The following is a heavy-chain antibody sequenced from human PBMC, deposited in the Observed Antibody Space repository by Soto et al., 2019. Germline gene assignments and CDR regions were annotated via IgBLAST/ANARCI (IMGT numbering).Heavy chain of an antibody. CDR1: GYTFTSYR. Sequence: EASGKVSCKASGYTFTSYRISWVRQAPGQGLEWMGWISAYNGNTNYAQKLQGRVTMTTDTSTSTAYMELRSLRSDDTAVYYCARGERSRYHYDILTGVDYWGQGTLVTVSS. CDR3: ARGERSRYHYDILTGVDY. CDR2: ISAYNGNT. D-gene: IGHD3-9*01. J-gene: IGHJ4*02. V-gene: IGHV1-18*01.